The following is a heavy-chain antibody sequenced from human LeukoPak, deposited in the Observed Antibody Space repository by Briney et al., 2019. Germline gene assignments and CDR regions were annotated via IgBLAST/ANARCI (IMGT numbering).Heavy chain of an antibody. CDR1: GFTFSSYA. CDR3: ARGGIAVAGTVDFDY. Sequence: GGSLRLSCAASGFTFSSYAMHWVRQAPGKGLEWVAVISYDGSNKYYADSVKGRFTISRDNSKNTLYLQMNSLRAEDTAVYYCARGGIAVAGTVDFDYWGQGTLATVSS. V-gene: IGHV3-30-3*01. J-gene: IGHJ4*02. CDR2: ISYDGSNK. D-gene: IGHD6-19*01.